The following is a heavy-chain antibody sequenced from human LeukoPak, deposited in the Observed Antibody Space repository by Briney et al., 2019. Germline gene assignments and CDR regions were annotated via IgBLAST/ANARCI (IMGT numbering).Heavy chain of an antibody. D-gene: IGHD3-10*01. Sequence: GGSLRLSCAASGFTFSNYWMSWVRQAPGKGLEWVASIKQDGSEKYYVDSVKGRFTISRDNGKNSLNLQMNSLRAEDTGVYYCARTVRGVIFWFDPWGQGTLVTVSS. CDR2: IKQDGSEK. V-gene: IGHV3-7*01. CDR1: GFTFSNYW. CDR3: ARTVRGVIFWFDP. J-gene: IGHJ5*02.